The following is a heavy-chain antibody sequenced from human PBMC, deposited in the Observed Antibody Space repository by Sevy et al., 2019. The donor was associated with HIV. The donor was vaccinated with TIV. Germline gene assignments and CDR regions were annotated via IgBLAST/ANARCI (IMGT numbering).Heavy chain of an antibody. Sequence: GGSLRLSCAASGFTFGSYAMSWVRQAPGKGLEWVSAISGSGGRTYYADSVKGRFTISRDNSKNTLYLQMNSLRAEDTAVYYCAKTPTVVTRLAHYFDYWGQGTLVTVSS. D-gene: IGHD4-17*01. CDR3: AKTPTVVTRLAHYFDY. J-gene: IGHJ4*02. CDR1: GFTFGSYA. CDR2: ISGSGGRT. V-gene: IGHV3-23*01.